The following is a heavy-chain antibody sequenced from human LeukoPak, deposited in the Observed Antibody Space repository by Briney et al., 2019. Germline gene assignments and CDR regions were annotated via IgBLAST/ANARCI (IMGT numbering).Heavy chain of an antibody. CDR3: ARMVGGDYEDY. J-gene: IGHJ4*02. CDR2: IYTSGDT. Sequence: SQTLSLTCTVSGGSVTRGAYSWTWIRQPVGKGLEWIGRIYTSGDTKYNPSLKSRVTISVGASNNQFSLKLTSVTAADTAIYFCARMVGGDYEDYWGQGTLVTVSS. CDR1: GGSVTRGAYS. V-gene: IGHV4-61*02. D-gene: IGHD4-17*01.